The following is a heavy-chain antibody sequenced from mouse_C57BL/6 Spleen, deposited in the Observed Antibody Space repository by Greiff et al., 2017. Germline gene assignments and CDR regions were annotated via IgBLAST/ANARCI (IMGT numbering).Heavy chain of an antibody. V-gene: IGHV1-69*01. D-gene: IGHD2-5*01. CDR2: IDPSDSYT. Sequence: VQLQQSGAELVMPGASVKLSCKASGYTFTSYWMHWVKQRPGQGLEWIGEIDPSDSYTNYNQKFKGKSTLTVDKSSSTAYMQLSSLTSEDSAVYYCAGGNYSNSYYAMDYWGQGTSVTVSS. CDR3: AGGNYSNSYYAMDY. CDR1: GYTFTSYW. J-gene: IGHJ4*01.